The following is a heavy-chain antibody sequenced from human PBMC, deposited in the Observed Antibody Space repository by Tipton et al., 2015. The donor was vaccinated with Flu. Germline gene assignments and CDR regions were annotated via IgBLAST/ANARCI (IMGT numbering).Heavy chain of an antibody. CDR3: AREGVQGVHAYLLY. D-gene: IGHD3-10*01. CDR2: IDHSGSP. V-gene: IGHV4-38-2*02. J-gene: IGHJ4*02. CDR1: GYSISSGYY. Sequence: GLVKPSETLSLTCTVSGYSISSGYYWGWIRQPPGKGLEWIGSIDHSGSPYYNSSLKSRVTISVGTSKNQFSLKLSSVTAADTTVYYCAREGVQGVHAYLLYWGQGTLVTVSS.